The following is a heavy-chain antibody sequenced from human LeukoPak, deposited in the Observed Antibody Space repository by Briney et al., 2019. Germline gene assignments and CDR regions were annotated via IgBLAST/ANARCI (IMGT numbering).Heavy chain of an antibody. V-gene: IGHV1-18*01. CDR2: ISAYNGNT. D-gene: IGHD3-10*01. Sequence: ASVKVSCKASGYTFTSYGISWVRQAPGQGLEWMGWISAYNGNTNYAQKLQGRVTMTTDTSTSTAYMELRSPRSDDTAVYYCARAEIDYYGSGSYSIRFDPWGQGTLVTVSS. CDR3: ARAEIDYYGSGSYSIRFDP. CDR1: GYTFTSYG. J-gene: IGHJ5*02.